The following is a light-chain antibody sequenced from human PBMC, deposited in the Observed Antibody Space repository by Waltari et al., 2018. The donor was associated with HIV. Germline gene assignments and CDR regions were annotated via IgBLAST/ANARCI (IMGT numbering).Light chain of an antibody. Sequence: QSALTQPASVSGSPGPSLTISCTGTSSHVGGYNSVSWYQQPPGKAPKLMIYEVSNRPSGVSNRFSGSKSGNTASLTISGLQAEDEADYYCSSYTSSNTLDVFGTGTKVTVL. V-gene: IGLV2-14*01. CDR2: EVS. CDR1: SSHVGGYNS. CDR3: SSYTSSNTLDV. J-gene: IGLJ1*01.